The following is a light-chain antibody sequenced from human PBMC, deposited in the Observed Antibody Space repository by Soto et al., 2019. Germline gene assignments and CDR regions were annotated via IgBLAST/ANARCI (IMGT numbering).Light chain of an antibody. V-gene: IGKV1-5*03. Sequence: DIQMTQSPSTLSAYDGDRVTITCRASQSISSWLAWYQQKPGKAPKLLIYKASSLESGVPSRFSGSGSGTEFTLTISSLQPDDFATYYCQQYNSYPWTFGQGTKVDIK. J-gene: IGKJ1*01. CDR3: QQYNSYPWT. CDR1: QSISSW. CDR2: KAS.